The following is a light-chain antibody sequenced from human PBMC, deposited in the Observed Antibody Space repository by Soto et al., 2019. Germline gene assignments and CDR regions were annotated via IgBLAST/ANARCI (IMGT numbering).Light chain of an antibody. CDR2: DDS. Sequence: SYELTQPPSVSVAPGQTARITCGGNNIGDKNVHWYQQKPGQVPVLVVYDDSVRPSGIPERLSGSNSGNTATLTISSVEAGDGADYYCQVWDTSSDRSYVFGTGTKVTVL. V-gene: IGLV3-21*02. CDR3: QVWDTSSDRSYV. J-gene: IGLJ1*01. CDR1: NIGDKN.